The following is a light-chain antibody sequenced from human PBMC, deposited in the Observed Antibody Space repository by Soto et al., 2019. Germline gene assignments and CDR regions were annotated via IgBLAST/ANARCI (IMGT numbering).Light chain of an antibody. CDR3: SSFAGSNNFGV. V-gene: IGLV2-8*01. CDR1: SSDVGGYNY. CDR2: EVS. J-gene: IGLJ1*01. Sequence: QSALTQPPSASGSPGQSVTISCTGTSSDVGGYNYVSWYQQHPGKAPKLMIFEVSKRPSGVPDRFSGSKSGNTASLTVSDLRGEDEADYYCSSFAGSNNFGVFGTGTKLTVL.